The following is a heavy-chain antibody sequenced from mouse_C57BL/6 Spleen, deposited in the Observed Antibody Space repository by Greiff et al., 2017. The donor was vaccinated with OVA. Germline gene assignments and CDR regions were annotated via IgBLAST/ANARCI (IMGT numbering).Heavy chain of an antibody. CDR1: GYTFTSYW. CDR2: IHPNSGST. D-gene: IGHD1-1*01. CDR3: ANYGSSYGYAMDY. V-gene: IGHV1-64*01. J-gene: IGHJ4*01. Sequence: VQLQQPGAELVKPGASVKLSCKASGYTFTSYWMHWVKQRPGQGLEWIGMIHPNSGSTNYNEKFKSKATLTVDKSSSTAYMQLNSLPSEDSAVYYCANYGSSYGYAMDYWGQGTSVTVSS.